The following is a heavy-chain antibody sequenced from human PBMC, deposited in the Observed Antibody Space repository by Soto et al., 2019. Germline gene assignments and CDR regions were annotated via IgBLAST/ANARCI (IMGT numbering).Heavy chain of an antibody. CDR3: ARANTMVRGVISYYYYYYMDV. CDR1: GYTFTSYA. Sequence: ASVKVSCKASGYTFTSYAMHWVRQAPGQRLEWMGRINAGNGNTKYSQKFQGRVTITRDTSASTAYMELSSLRSEDTAVYYCARANTMVRGVISYYYYYYMDVWGKGTTVTVSS. J-gene: IGHJ6*03. D-gene: IGHD3-10*01. V-gene: IGHV1-3*01. CDR2: INAGNGNT.